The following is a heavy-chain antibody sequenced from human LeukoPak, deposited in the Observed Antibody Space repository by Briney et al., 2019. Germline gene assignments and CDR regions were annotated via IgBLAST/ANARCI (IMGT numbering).Heavy chain of an antibody. CDR3: ARDGGGYCSSTSCHTLDY. CDR1: GGTFSSYA. J-gene: IGHJ4*02. V-gene: IGHV1-69*13. CDR2: IIPIFGTA. D-gene: IGHD2-2*01. Sequence: SVKVSCKASGGTFSSYAISWVRQAPGQGPEWMGGIIPIFGTANYAQKFQGRVTITADESTSTAYMELSSLRSEDTAVYYCARDGGGYCSSTSCHTLDYWGQGTLVTVSS.